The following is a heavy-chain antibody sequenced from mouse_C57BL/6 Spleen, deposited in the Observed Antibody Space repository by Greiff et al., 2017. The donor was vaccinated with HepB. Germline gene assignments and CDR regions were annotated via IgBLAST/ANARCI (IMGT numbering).Heavy chain of an antibody. V-gene: IGHV1-61*01. J-gene: IGHJ3*01. CDR3: ARLYGSSAY. D-gene: IGHD1-1*01. CDR2: IYPSDSET. CDR1: GYTFTSYW. Sequence: QVQLQQPGAELVRPGSSVKLSCKASGYTFTSYWMDWVKQRPGQGLEWIGNIYPSDSETHYNQKFKDKATLTVDKSSSTAYMQLSSLTSEDSAVYFCARLYGSSAYWGQGTLVTVSA.